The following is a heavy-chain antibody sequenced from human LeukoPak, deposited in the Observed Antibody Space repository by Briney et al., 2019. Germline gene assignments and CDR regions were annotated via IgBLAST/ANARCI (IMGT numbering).Heavy chain of an antibody. CDR1: GFTFSSYE. D-gene: IGHD6-25*01. Sequence: GGSLRLSCAASGFTFSSYEMNWVRQAPGKGLEWVSAISGSGGSTYYADSVKGRFTISRDNSKNTLYLQMNSPRAEDTAVYYCAKGSGSLDYWGQGTLVTVSS. V-gene: IGHV3-23*01. J-gene: IGHJ4*02. CDR3: AKGSGSLDY. CDR2: ISGSGGST.